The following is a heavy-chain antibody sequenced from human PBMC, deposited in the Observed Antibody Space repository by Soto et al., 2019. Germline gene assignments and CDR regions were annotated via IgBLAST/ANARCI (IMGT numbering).Heavy chain of an antibody. CDR2: IYWDDDK. V-gene: IGHV2-5*02. D-gene: IGHD6-13*01. Sequence: SGPTLVNPTQTVTLTCTFSGFSLSTSGVGVGWIRQPPGKALEWLALIYWDDDKRYSPSLKSRLTITKDTSKNQVVLTMTNMDPVDTATYYCAHNSIKADGESVFFDIWGQGTMVPVSS. CDR1: GFSLSTSGVG. J-gene: IGHJ3*02. CDR3: AHNSIKADGESVFFDI.